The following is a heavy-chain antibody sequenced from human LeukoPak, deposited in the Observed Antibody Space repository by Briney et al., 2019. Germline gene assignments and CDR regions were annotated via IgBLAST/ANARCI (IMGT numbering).Heavy chain of an antibody. J-gene: IGHJ3*02. V-gene: IGHV3-23*01. CDR2: ISGSGGST. CDR1: GFTFSTYG. D-gene: IGHD5-24*01. CDR3: ATIKYHDAFAI. Sequence: GGSLRLSCVASGFTFSTYGMSWVRQAPGKGLEWVSAISGSGGSTYYADSVKGRFTISRDNSKNTLYLQMNSLRAEDTAVFYCATIKYHDAFAIWGQGTMVTVSS.